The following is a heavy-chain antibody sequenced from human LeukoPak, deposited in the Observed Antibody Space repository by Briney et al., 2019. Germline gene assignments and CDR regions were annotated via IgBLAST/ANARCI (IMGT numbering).Heavy chain of an antibody. CDR3: ARVHPKTYYYDSSGYH. CDR1: GFTFSSYA. J-gene: IGHJ4*02. D-gene: IGHD3-22*01. CDR2: ISGSGGST. Sequence: GGSLRLSCAASGFTFSSYAMSWVRQAPGKGLEWVSAISGSGGSTYYADSVKGRFTISRDNAKNSLYLQMNSLRAEDTAVYYCARVHPKTYYYDSSGYHWGQGTLVTVSS. V-gene: IGHV3-23*01.